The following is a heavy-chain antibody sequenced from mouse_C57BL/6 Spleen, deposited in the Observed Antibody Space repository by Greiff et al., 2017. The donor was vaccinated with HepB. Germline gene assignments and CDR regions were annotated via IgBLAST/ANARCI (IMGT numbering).Heavy chain of an antibody. CDR3: AREDYGSSPYFDY. V-gene: IGHV5-4*01. CDR1: GFTFSSYA. D-gene: IGHD1-1*01. Sequence: EVHLVESGGGLVKPGGSLKLSCAASGFTFSSYAMSRVRQTPEKRLEWVATISDGGSYTYYPDNVKGRFTISRDNAKNNLYLQMSHLKSEDTAMYYCAREDYGSSPYFDYWGQGTTLTVSS. CDR2: ISDGGSYT. J-gene: IGHJ2*01.